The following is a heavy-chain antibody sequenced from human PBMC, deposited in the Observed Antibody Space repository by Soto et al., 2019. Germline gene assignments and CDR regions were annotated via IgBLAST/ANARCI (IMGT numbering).Heavy chain of an antibody. D-gene: IGHD2-2*01. J-gene: IGHJ6*02. V-gene: IGHV4-34*01. CDR1: GGSFSGYY. CDR3: ARKGYCSSTSCRYYYYGMDV. CDR2: INHSGST. Sequence: SETLSLTCAVYGGSFSGYYWSWIRQPPGKGLEWIGEINHSGSTNYNPSLKSRVTISVDTSKNQFSLKLSSVTAADTAVYYCARKGYCSSTSCRYYYYGMDVWGQGTTVTVSS.